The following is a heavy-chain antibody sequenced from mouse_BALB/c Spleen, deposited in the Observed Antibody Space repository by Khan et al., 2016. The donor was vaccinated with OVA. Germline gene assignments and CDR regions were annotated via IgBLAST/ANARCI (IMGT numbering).Heavy chain of an antibody. J-gene: IGHJ2*01. Sequence: QVQLQQSGAELAKPGASVKMSCKASGYTFINYWILWVKQRPGQGLEWIGYINPSTGYTEYNQNFKDKATLTADKSSSTAYMQLSSLTSEDSAVXYCARKGLRGGFYYWGQGTTRPVSS. V-gene: IGHV1-7*01. CDR1: GYTFINYW. D-gene: IGHD1-1*01. CDR2: INPSTGYT. CDR3: ARKGLRGGFYY.